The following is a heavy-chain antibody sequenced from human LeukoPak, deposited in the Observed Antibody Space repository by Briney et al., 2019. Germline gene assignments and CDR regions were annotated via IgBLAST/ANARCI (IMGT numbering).Heavy chain of an antibody. D-gene: IGHD3-9*01. CDR2: ISGSSSYI. CDR3: ARDSDWLLYFDY. Sequence: GGSLRLSCAASEFTLSTYTMNWVRQAPGKGLEWVLSISGSSSYIYHADSVKGRFTISRDNAKNSLYLQMNSLRAEDTAVYYCARDSDWLLYFDYWGQGTLVTVSS. CDR1: EFTLSTYT. J-gene: IGHJ4*02. V-gene: IGHV3-21*01.